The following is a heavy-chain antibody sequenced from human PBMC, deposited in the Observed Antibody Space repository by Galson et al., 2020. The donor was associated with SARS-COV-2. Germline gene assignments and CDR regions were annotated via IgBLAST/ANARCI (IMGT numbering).Heavy chain of an antibody. CDR2: IDYSGNT. CDR3: ARRCPCGSENYHCFDY. J-gene: IGHJ4*02. D-gene: IGHD3-10*01. CDR1: GGSIRISSHY. Sequence: ETSETLSLTCIVTGGSIRISSHYWDWVRQPPGKGPEWIGSIDYSGNTYYNPSLTSRVTMSVDTSKNQFSLNLNFVTATDTAIYYCARRCPCGSENYHCFDYWGQGPLVTVSS. V-gene: IGHV4-39*01.